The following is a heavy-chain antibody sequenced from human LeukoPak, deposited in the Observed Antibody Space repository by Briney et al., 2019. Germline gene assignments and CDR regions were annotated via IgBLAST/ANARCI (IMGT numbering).Heavy chain of an antibody. J-gene: IGHJ6*02. Sequence: GGSLRLSCAASGFTFSVYWMSWVRQAPGIGLEWVANIKQDGSAKYCVDSVQGRFTISRDNAKNSLYLQMNSLRAEDTAVYYCARDLRYQLLGYYYYGMDVWGQGTTVTVSS. CDR2: IKQDGSAK. CDR3: ARDLRYQLLGYYYYGMDV. V-gene: IGHV3-7*05. D-gene: IGHD2-2*01. CDR1: GFTFSVYW.